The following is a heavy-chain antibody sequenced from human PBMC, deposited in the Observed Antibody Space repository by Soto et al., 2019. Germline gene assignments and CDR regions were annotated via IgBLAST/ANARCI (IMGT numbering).Heavy chain of an antibody. CDR2: MNPNSGNT. V-gene: IGHV1-8*01. CDR1: GYTFTSYD. Sequence: GASVKVSCKASGYTFTSYDINWVRQATGQGLEWMGWMNPNSGNTGYAQKFQGRVTMTRNTSISTAYMELSSLRSEDTAVYYCSVVVVAATRPISYFDYWGQGTLVTVSS. J-gene: IGHJ4*02. CDR3: SVVVVAATRPISYFDY. D-gene: IGHD2-15*01.